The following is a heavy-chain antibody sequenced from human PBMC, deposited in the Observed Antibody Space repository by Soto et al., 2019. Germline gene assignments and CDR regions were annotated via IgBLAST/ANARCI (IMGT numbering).Heavy chain of an antibody. CDR1: CGSFSGYY. Sequence: PSETLSLTCAVYCGSFSGYYWSWIRQPPGKGLEWIGEINHSGSTNYNPSLKSRVTISVDTSKNQFSLKLSSVTAADTAVYYCARGGHDSSSWYGAKYYYYYGTDVWGQGTTVTVSS. CDR3: ARGGHDSSSWYGAKYYYYYGTDV. V-gene: IGHV4-34*01. D-gene: IGHD6-13*01. J-gene: IGHJ6*02. CDR2: INHSGST.